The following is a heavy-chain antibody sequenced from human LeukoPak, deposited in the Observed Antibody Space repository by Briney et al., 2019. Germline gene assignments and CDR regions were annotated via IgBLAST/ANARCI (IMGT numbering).Heavy chain of an antibody. V-gene: IGHV3-21*01. CDR1: GFTFSSYS. J-gene: IGHJ3*02. CDR2: ISSRSSYI. D-gene: IGHD4-23*01. CDR3: AREGGNSYNDAFDI. Sequence: GGSLRLSCAASGFTFSSYSMNWVRQAPGKGLEWLSSISSRSSYIYYADSVKGRFNISRDNAKNSLYLQMNSLRAEDTAVYYCAREGGNSYNDAFDIWGQGTMVTVSS.